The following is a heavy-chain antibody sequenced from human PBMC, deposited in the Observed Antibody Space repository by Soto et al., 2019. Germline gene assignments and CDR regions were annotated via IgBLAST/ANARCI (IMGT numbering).Heavy chain of an antibody. Sequence: QVQLVQSGAEVRKPGASVKVSCKASGYIFSGNYLHWVRRAPGQGLEWMAWINAKNGATNYAQKFRGRATVTRDTSIRTAYLELSVLTSDDTAVQYCARTREESSGWFDHWGPGTQVTVS. CDR3: ARTREESSGWFDH. CDR1: GYIFSGNY. D-gene: IGHD3-22*01. CDR2: INAKNGAT. V-gene: IGHV1-2*02. J-gene: IGHJ5*02.